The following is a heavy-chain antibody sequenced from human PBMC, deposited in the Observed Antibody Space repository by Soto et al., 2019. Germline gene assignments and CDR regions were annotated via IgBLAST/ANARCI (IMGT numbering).Heavy chain of an antibody. J-gene: IGHJ1*01. D-gene: IGHD5-18*01. Sequence: ASVKVSCKASGYTFSNYYIHWVRQAPGQGLEWMGIVNPNGYTSTLAQKFQGRLTVTSDTSTNTVYMDLGSLTPEDTAVYFCARDLHGAFTTMVYWGQGTLVTVS. V-gene: IGHV1-46*01. CDR3: ARDLHGAFTTMVY. CDR2: VNPNGYTS. CDR1: GYTFSNYY.